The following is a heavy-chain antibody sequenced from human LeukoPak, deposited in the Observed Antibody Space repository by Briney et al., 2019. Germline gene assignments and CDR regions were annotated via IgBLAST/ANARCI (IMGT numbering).Heavy chain of an antibody. V-gene: IGHV3-48*03. CDR2: ISSSVSTI. CDR3: ARGILWFGEGAFDI. Sequence: GGSLRLSCAASGFTFSSYEMNWVRQAPGKGLEWVSYISSSVSTIYYADSVKGRFTISRDNAKNSLYLQMNSLRAEDTAFYYCARGILWFGEGAFDIWGQGTMVTVSS. CDR1: GFTFSSYE. D-gene: IGHD3-10*01. J-gene: IGHJ3*02.